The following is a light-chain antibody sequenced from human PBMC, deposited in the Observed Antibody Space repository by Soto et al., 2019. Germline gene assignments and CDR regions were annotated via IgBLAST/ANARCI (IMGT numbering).Light chain of an antibody. Sequence: DVQMTQSPSSLSAFVGDRVTITCRASQGIAPYLAWFQQKPGKVPKLLIYATSTLQSGVPSRFTGSGYGTDFTLTISSLHPEDVATYYCQKYNSAPLTFGGGTKVEIK. CDR1: QGIAPY. CDR3: QKYNSAPLT. V-gene: IGKV1-27*01. CDR2: ATS. J-gene: IGKJ4*01.